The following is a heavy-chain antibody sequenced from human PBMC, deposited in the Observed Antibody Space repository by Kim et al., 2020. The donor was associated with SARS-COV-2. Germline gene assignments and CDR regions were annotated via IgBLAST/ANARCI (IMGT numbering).Heavy chain of an antibody. Sequence: SQTLSLTCAVYGGSFSGYYWSWIRQPPGKGLEWIGEINHSGSTNYNPSLKSRVTISVDTSKNQFSLKLSSVTAADTAVYYCAGSPDGLRWFDPWGQGTLVTVSS. J-gene: IGHJ5*02. CDR2: INHSGST. CDR3: AGSPDGLRWFDP. V-gene: IGHV4-34*01. CDR1: GGSFSGYY.